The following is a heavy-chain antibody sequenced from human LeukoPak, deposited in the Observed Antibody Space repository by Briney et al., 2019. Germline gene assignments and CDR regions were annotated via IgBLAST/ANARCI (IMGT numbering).Heavy chain of an antibody. J-gene: IGHJ5*02. CDR3: AAGIAVAGTSRANWFDP. V-gene: IGHV4-34*01. CDR2: INHSGST. CDR1: GGSFSGYY. D-gene: IGHD6-19*01. Sequence: SETLSLTCAVYGGSFSGYYWSWIRQPPGKGLEWIGEINHSGSTYYNPSLKSRVTISVDTSKNQFSLKLSSVTAADTAVYYCAAGIAVAGTSRANWFDPWGQGTLVTVSS.